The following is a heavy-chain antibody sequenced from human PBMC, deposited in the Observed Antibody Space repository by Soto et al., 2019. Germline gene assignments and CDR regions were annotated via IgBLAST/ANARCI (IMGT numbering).Heavy chain of an antibody. CDR3: AWGDRGNKVRY. V-gene: IGHV4-31*03. CDR2: IYDSGST. CDR1: GGSISSGGCC. D-gene: IGHD3-16*01. Sequence: SETLSLTCTVSGGSISSGGCCWSWIRQHPGKGLEWIGFIYDSGSTSYNPSLKSRVTISEDTSKNHFSLELKSVTAADTAVYFCAWGDRGNKVRYWGQGTQVTVSS. J-gene: IGHJ4*02.